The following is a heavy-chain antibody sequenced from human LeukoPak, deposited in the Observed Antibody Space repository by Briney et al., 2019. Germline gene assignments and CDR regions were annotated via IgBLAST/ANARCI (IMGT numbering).Heavy chain of an antibody. D-gene: IGHD2-15*01. V-gene: IGHV1-18*01. Sequence: GASVKVSCKASGYTFTSYGISWVRQAPGQGLEWMGWISAYNGNTNYAQKLQGRVTMTTDTSTSTAYMELRSLRSDDTAVYYCARWCSGGSCYPDAFDIWGQGTMVTVSS. CDR1: GYTFTSYG. CDR3: ARWCSGGSCYPDAFDI. J-gene: IGHJ3*02. CDR2: ISAYNGNT.